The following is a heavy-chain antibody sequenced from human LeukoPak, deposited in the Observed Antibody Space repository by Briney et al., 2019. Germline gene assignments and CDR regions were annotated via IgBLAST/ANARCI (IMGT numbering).Heavy chain of an antibody. CDR2: ISYDGSNK. J-gene: IGHJ4*02. V-gene: IGHV3-30-3*01. CDR3: ASDLKYSSSWYYFDY. CDR1: GFTFSTYA. Sequence: PGGSLRLSCAASGFTFSTYAMHWVRQAPGKGLEWVTVISYDGSNKYYADSVKGRFTVSRDTSKNTLYLQMNSLRAEDTAVYYCASDLKYSSSWYYFDYWGQGTLVTVSS. D-gene: IGHD6-13*01.